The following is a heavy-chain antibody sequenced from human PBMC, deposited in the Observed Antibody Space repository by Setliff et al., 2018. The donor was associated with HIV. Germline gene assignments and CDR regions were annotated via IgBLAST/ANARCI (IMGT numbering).Heavy chain of an antibody. CDR3: ARDPIGIDFGLSYYMDV. CDR2: INPSSGGT. D-gene: IGHD3-3*01. J-gene: IGHJ6*03. V-gene: IGHV1-2*02. CDR1: RYTFTGHY. Sequence: ASVKVSCKASRYTFTGHYMHWVRQAPGQGLEWVGWINPSSGGTNYAQKFQGRVTMTRDTSISTAYMELSRLTSDDTAVYYCARDPIGIDFGLSYYMDVWGKGTAVTVSS.